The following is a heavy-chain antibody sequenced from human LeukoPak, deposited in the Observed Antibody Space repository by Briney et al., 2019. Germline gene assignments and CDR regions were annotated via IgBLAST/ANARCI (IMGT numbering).Heavy chain of an antibody. J-gene: IGHJ4*02. CDR2: IYYSGST. D-gene: IGHD2-15*01. Sequence: PSETLSLTCTVPGGSISSSSYYWGWIRQPPGKGLEWIGSIYYSGSTYYNPSLKSRVTISVDTSKNQFSLKLSSVTAADTAVYYCARDPCIVVVVAATNYFDYWGQGTLVTVSS. CDR3: ARDPCIVVVVAATNYFDY. CDR1: GGSISSSSYY. V-gene: IGHV4-39*07.